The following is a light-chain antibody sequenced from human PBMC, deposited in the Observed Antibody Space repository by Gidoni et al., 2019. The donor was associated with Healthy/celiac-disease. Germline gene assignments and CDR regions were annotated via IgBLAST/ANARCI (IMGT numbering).Light chain of an antibody. CDR3: QQYNNVLT. Sequence: EIVMTQSPDTLSVSPGERATLSCRASQSVSSNLAWYQQKPGQAPRLLIYGASTRATGIPARFSGSGSGTEFTLTISSLQSEDFAVYYCQQYNNVLTFGGGTKVEIK. CDR2: GAS. CDR1: QSVSSN. J-gene: IGKJ4*01. V-gene: IGKV3-15*01.